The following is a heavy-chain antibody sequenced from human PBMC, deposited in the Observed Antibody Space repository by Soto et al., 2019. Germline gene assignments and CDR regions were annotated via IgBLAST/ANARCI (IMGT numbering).Heavy chain of an antibody. CDR1: GYTFTSYY. D-gene: IGHD1-26*01. CDR2: INPSGGST. J-gene: IGHJ6*02. Sequence: GASVKVSCKASGYTFTSYYMHWVRQALGQGLEWMGIINPSGGSTSYAQKFQGRVTMTRDTSTSTVYMELSSLRSEDTAVYYCARTNQFRVGATGYGMDVWGQGTTVTVSS. V-gene: IGHV1-46*01. CDR3: ARTNQFRVGATGYGMDV.